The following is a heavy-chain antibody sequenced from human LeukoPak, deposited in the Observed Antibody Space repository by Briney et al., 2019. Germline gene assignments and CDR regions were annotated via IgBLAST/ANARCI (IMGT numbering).Heavy chain of an antibody. Sequence: SVKVSCKASGGTFNNYAISWVRQAPGQGLEWMGDITPMFGRAKYAQKLQGRVTIIADESTATAYMELSSLRSDDTAVYYCARAGAYYYGSENYQDYYFYYMDVWGKGTTVTVSS. CDR1: GGTFNNYA. V-gene: IGHV1-69*13. CDR3: ARAGAYYYGSENYQDYYFYYMDV. CDR2: ITPMFGRA. D-gene: IGHD3-10*01. J-gene: IGHJ6*03.